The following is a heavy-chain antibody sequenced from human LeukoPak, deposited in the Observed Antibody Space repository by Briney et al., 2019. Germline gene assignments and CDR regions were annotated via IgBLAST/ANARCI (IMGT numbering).Heavy chain of an antibody. CDR1: GGTFSSYA. Sequence: ASVKVSCKASGGTFSSYAISWVRQAPGQGLEWMGGIIPIFGTANYAQKFQGRVTITADESTSTAYMELSSLRSEDTAVYYCARDFMGLRYFDWLLFRANWFDPWGQGTLVTVSS. CDR2: IIPIFGTA. J-gene: IGHJ5*02. CDR3: ARDFMGLRYFDWLLFRANWFDP. D-gene: IGHD3-9*01. V-gene: IGHV1-69*13.